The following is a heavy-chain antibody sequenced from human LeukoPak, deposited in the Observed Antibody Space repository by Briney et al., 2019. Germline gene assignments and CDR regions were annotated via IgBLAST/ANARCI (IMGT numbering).Heavy chain of an antibody. D-gene: IGHD1/OR15-1a*01. CDR1: GYTFTTYD. CDR2: ISAYNGYT. CDR3: ARVGTGTRSFDY. V-gene: IGHV1-18*01. Sequence: ASVKVSGKTSGYTFTTYDINWVRQAPGQGLKWMGRISAYNGYTNYGQKLQGRVTMTTDTSTSTAYMELRSLISDDTAVYYCARVGTGTRSFDYWCQGTLVTVSS. J-gene: IGHJ4*02.